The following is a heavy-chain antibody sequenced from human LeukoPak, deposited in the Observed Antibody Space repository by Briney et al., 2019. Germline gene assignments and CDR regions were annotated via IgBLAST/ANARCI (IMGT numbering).Heavy chain of an antibody. J-gene: IGHJ6*03. CDR3: ARAQNYYDGSSYSYYYYYMDV. D-gene: IGHD3-22*01. V-gene: IGHV3-7*01. CDR2: IKEDGSEK. Sequence: GGSLRLSCAASGFIFSSYWMAWVRQAPGKGLEWVANIKEDGSEKNYVDSVKGRFTISRDNAKNSLYLQMNSLRAEDTAVYYCARAQNYYDGSSYSYYYYYMDVWGKGTTVTVSS. CDR1: GFIFSSYW.